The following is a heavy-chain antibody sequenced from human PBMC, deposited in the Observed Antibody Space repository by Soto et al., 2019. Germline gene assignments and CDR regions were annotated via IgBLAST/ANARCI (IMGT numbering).Heavy chain of an antibody. Sequence: ASVKGSCKASGYTFTSYYMHWVRQAPGQGLEWMGIINPSGGSTSYAQKFQGRVTMTRDTSTSTVYMELSSLRSEDTAVYYCARSRGTIFGVVIMRYYYYGMDVWGQGTTVTVSS. J-gene: IGHJ6*02. V-gene: IGHV1-46*01. CDR1: GYTFTSYY. D-gene: IGHD3-3*01. CDR2: INPSGGST. CDR3: ARSRGTIFGVVIMRYYYYGMDV.